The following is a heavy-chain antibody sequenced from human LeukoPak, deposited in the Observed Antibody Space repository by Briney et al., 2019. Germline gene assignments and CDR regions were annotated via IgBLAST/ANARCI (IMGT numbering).Heavy chain of an antibody. D-gene: IGHD4-23*01. J-gene: IGHJ4*02. CDR2: IYYSGST. CDR3: ARARSYGGNVDY. CDR1: GGSISSYY. V-gene: IGHV4-59*01. Sequence: SETLSLTCTVPGGSISSYYWSWIRQPPGKGLEWIGYIYYSGSTNYNPSLKSRVTISVDTSKNQFSLKLSSVTAADTAVYYCARARSYGGNVDYWGQGTLVTVSS.